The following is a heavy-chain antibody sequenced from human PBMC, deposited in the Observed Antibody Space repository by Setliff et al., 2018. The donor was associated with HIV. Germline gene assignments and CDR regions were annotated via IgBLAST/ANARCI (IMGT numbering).Heavy chain of an antibody. Sequence: PSETLSLTCAVSGYSIRSGYYWGWIRQSPGKGLEWIGTMFRTGTSYYNPSLTSRVTISVDTSKNQFSLKLSSVTAADTAVYYCAGQNKQVPGDWGQGTLVTVSS. D-gene: IGHD3-10*01. J-gene: IGHJ4*02. CDR1: GYSIRSGYY. V-gene: IGHV4-38-2*01. CDR2: MFRTGTS. CDR3: AGQNKQVPGD.